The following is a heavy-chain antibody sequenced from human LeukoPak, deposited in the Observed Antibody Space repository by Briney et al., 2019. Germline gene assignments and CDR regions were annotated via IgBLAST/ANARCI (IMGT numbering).Heavy chain of an antibody. CDR1: GGSISSYY. Sequence: SETLSLTCTVSGGSISSYYWSWIRQPPGKGLEWIGYIYTSGSTNYNPSLKSRVTISVDTSKNQFTLKLSSVTAADTAVYYCARVARYFDYWGQGTLVTVSS. J-gene: IGHJ4*02. CDR2: IYTSGST. CDR3: ARVARYFDY. V-gene: IGHV4-4*09.